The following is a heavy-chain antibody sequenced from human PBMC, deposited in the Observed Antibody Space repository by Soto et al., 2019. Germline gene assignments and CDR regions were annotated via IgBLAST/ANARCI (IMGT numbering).Heavy chain of an antibody. Sequence: EVQLLESGGGLVQPGGSLRLSCAASGFTFTSYAMTWVRRPPGKGLEWVSAISGNGAVTYYADSVKGRFTVSRDTSKNTLYLQMNSLRAEDTAVYYCARRRGYCTGSECSDDYWGQGTRVTVSS. CDR1: GFTFTSYA. CDR3: ARRRGYCTGSECSDDY. CDR2: ISGNGAVT. J-gene: IGHJ4*02. V-gene: IGHV3-23*01. D-gene: IGHD2-8*02.